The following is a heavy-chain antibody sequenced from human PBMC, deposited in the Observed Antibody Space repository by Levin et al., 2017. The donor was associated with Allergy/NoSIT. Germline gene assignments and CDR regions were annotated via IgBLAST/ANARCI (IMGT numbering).Heavy chain of an antibody. CDR3: AKVIVVVPAAIEPAVGAFDI. Sequence: SGGSLRLSCAASGFTFDDYAMHWVRQAPGKGLEWVSGISWNSGSIGYADSVKGRFTISRDNAKNSLYLKMNSLRAEDTALYYCAKVIVVVPAAIEPAVGAFDIWGQGTMVTVSS. D-gene: IGHD2-2*01. J-gene: IGHJ3*02. CDR2: ISWNSGSI. CDR1: GFTFDDYA. V-gene: IGHV3-9*01.